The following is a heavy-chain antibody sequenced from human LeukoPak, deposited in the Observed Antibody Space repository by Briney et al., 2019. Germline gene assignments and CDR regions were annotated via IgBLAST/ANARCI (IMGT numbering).Heavy chain of an antibody. J-gene: IGHJ4*02. CDR1: GGTFSSYA. CDR3: ARIAVAWYEGDY. D-gene: IGHD6-19*01. V-gene: IGHV1-69*13. Sequence: WASVTVSCTASGGTFSSYAISWVRQAPGQGLEWMGGIIPIFGTANYAQKFQGRVTITADESTSTAYMELSSLRSEDTAVYYCARIAVAWYEGDYWGQGTLVTVSS. CDR2: IIPIFGTA.